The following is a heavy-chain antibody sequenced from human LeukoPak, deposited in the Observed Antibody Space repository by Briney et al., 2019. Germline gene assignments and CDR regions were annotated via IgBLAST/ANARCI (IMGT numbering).Heavy chain of an antibody. D-gene: IGHD4-17*01. J-gene: IGHJ4*02. CDR3: ARDRTSVTTFEN. CDR1: GRSLSKES. V-gene: IGHV3-21*01. Sequence: PGGSLRLTCASSGRSLSKESRNRWPQAPGKGLEWVSSISSSSSYIYYADSVKGRFTISRDNAKNSLYLQMNTLRAEDTAVYYCARDRTSVTTFENSGQGTLVTVSS. CDR2: ISSSSSYI.